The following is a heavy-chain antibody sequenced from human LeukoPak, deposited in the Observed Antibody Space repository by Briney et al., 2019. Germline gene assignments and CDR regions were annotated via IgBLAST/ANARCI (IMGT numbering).Heavy chain of an antibody. CDR2: ISSSGSTI. J-gene: IGHJ4*02. D-gene: IGHD5-18*01. V-gene: IGHV3-48*03. CDR3: AREDTAMVRSFDY. CDR1: GFTFSSYE. Sequence: GGSLRLSCAASGFTFSSYEMNWVRQAPGKGLEWVSYISSSGSTIYYADSVKGRFTISRDNAKTSLYLQMNSLRAEDTAVYYCAREDTAMVRSFDYWGQGTLVTVSS.